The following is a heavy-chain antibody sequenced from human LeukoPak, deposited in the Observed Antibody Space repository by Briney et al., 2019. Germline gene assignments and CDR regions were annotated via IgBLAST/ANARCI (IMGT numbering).Heavy chain of an antibody. CDR3: TRVEETATTAAIIRKYSYYYYYMDV. CDR1: GFTFSTYR. V-gene: IGHV3-7*01. J-gene: IGHJ6*03. Sequence: GGSLRLSCAASGFTFSTYRMSWVRQAPGKGLEWVANIKQDGSEKHYVDSVKGRFNISRDNAKNSLYLQMSSLRAEDTAVYYCTRVEETATTAAIIRKYSYYYYYMDVWGKGNTVTVSS. D-gene: IGHD4-11*01. CDR2: IKQDGSEK.